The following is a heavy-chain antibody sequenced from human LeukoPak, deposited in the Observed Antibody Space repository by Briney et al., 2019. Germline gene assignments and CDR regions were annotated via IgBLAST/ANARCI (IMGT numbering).Heavy chain of an antibody. CDR2: IWYDGSNK. J-gene: IGHJ4*02. V-gene: IGHV3-33*08. Sequence: GGSLRLSCVASGFTFSSYGMHWVRQAPGKGLEWVAVIWYDGSNKYYADSVKGRFTISRDNSKNTLYLQMNSLRAEDTAVYYCARDHATTWGRDPLDYWGQGTLVTVSS. CDR3: ARDHATTWGRDPLDY. D-gene: IGHD1-26*01. CDR1: GFTFSSYG.